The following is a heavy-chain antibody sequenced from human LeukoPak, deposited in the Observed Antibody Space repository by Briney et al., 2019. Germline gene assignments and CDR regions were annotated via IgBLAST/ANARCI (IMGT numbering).Heavy chain of an antibody. CDR1: AFTFSGYS. Sequence: GGSLRLSCAASAFTFSGYSRTWVRQAPGKGLEWVSYISSSSSIMSYADSVKGRFTISRDNAKNSLYLQMNSLRDEDTAVYYCGRDPDVLGLWGQGTPVTVSS. D-gene: IGHD3-16*01. CDR2: ISSSSSIM. V-gene: IGHV3-48*02. CDR3: GRDPDVLGL. J-gene: IGHJ4*02.